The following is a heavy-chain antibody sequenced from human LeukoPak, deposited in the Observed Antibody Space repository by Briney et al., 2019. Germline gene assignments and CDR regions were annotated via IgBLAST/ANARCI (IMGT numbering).Heavy chain of an antibody. D-gene: IGHD3-22*01. CDR2: IYYSGST. CDR3: ERLARHYYDSSGYYTTGMVDY. J-gene: IGHJ4*02. CDR1: GGSISSSSYY. V-gene: IGHV4-39*01. Sequence: SETLSLTCTVSGGSISSSSYYWGWIRQPPGKELEWIGSIYYSGSTYYNPSLKSRVTVSVDTSKNQFSLKLSSVTAADTAVYYCERLARHYYDSSGYYTTGMVDYWGQGTLVTVSS.